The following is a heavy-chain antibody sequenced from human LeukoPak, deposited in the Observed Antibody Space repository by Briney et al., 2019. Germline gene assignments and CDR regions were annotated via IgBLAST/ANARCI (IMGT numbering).Heavy chain of an antibody. J-gene: IGHJ3*02. CDR2: ISGSGGST. V-gene: IGHV3-23*01. Sequence: GGSLRLSCAASGFTFSSYAMSWVRQAPGKGLEWVSAISGSGGSTYYADSVKGRFTISRDNSKNTLYLQMNSLRPEDTAVYYCARDRDDYGDFDAFDIWGQETMVTVSS. CDR3: ARDRDDYGDFDAFDI. D-gene: IGHD4-17*01. CDR1: GFTFSSYA.